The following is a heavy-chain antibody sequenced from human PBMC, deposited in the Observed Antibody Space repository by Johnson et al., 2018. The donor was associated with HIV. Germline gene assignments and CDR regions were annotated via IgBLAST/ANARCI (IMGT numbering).Heavy chain of an antibody. CDR3: ATRDPTHRPGVFDI. CDR2: ISCSGSTV. Sequence: QEKLVESGGGLVQPGGSLRLSCAASGFTFSDYYMSWIRQAPGKGLEWVSYISCSGSTVYYADSVKGRFTISRDNAKNSLYLQMNSLRAEDTAVYYCATRDPTHRPGVFDIWGQGTMVTVSS. D-gene: IGHD1-14*01. V-gene: IGHV3-11*04. J-gene: IGHJ3*02. CDR1: GFTFSDYY.